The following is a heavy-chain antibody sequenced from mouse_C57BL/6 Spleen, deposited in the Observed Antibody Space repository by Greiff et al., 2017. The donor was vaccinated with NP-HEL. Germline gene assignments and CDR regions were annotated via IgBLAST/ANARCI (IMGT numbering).Heavy chain of an antibody. J-gene: IGHJ4*01. CDR3: ARWDSYAMDY. Sequence: VKLQQSGAELVMPGASVKLSCKASGYTFTSYWMHWVKQRPGQGLEWIGEIDPSDSYTNYNQKFKGKSTLTVDKSSSPAYMQLSSLTSEDSAVYYCARWDSYAMDYWGQGTSVTVSS. CDR1: GYTFTSYW. CDR2: IDPSDSYT. V-gene: IGHV1-69*01.